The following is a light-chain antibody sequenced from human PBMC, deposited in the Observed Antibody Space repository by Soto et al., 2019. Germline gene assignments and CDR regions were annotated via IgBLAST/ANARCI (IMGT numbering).Light chain of an antibody. CDR2: GNI. V-gene: IGLV1-40*01. CDR3: QSYDSSLSGYV. Sequence: QLVLTQPPSASATPGQRVTISCSGSSSNIGSNTVNWYQQLPGTAPKLLIYGNINRPSGVPDRFSGSKSGTSASLAITGLQAEDEADYYCQSYDSSLSGYVFGTGTKLTVL. J-gene: IGLJ1*01. CDR1: SSNIGSNT.